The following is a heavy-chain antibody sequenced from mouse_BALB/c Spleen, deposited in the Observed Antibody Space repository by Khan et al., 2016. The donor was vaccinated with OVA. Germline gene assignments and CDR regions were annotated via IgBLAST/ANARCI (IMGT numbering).Heavy chain of an antibody. CDR3: ARHPGYYEGADMDY. Sequence: VQLKESGGDLVKPGGSLKLSCAASGFTFSSYGMSWVRQTPDKRLEWVAAISSGGSYTYYPDSLKGRFTISRDNAKNTLYLKSSRLKSEDTAMYYIARHPGYYEGADMDYWGQGTTVTVSS. CDR1: GFTFSSYG. V-gene: IGHV5-6*01. D-gene: IGHD2-3*01. J-gene: IGHJ4*01. CDR2: ISSGGSYT.